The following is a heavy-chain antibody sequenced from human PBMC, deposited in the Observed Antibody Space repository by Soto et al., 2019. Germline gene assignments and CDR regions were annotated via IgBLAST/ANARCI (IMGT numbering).Heavy chain of an antibody. CDR1: GFTVSSNY. CDR2: IYSGGST. D-gene: IGHD3-3*01. Sequence: GGSLRLSCAASGFTVSSNYMSWVRQAPGKGLEWVSVIYSGGSTYYAESVKGRFTISSDNSKNTLYLQMNSLRAEDTAVYYCARDSYDFWTGFPGNLDYWGQGTLVTVSS. V-gene: IGHV3-66*01. CDR3: ARDSYDFWTGFPGNLDY. J-gene: IGHJ4*02.